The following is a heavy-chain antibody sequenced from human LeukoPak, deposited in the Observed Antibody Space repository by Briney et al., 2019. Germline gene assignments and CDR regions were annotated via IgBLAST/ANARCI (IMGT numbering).Heavy chain of an antibody. J-gene: IGHJ4*02. CDR1: GGSISSGDCY. D-gene: IGHD4-17*01. CDR3: ARTTVTLIDY. V-gene: IGHV4-30-4*01. CDR2: IYYSGST. Sequence: SETLSLTCTVSGGSISSGDCYWSWIRQPPGKGLEWIGYIYYSGSTYYNPPLKSRVTISVDTSKNQFSLKLSSVTAADTAVYYCARTTVTLIDYWSQGTLVTVSS.